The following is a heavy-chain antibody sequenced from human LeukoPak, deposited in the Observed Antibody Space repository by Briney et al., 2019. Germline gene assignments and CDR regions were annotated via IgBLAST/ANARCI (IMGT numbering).Heavy chain of an antibody. Sequence: GGSLRLSCAASGFTFSSYSMNWVRQAPGKGLEWVSYINIGGTNTHYADSVKGRFTISRDNAKKSLYLEMNNLRAEDTAVYYCATDGAGFDTWGQGVLVTVSS. J-gene: IGHJ5*02. V-gene: IGHV3-48*04. CDR1: GFTFSSYS. CDR2: INIGGTNT. CDR3: ATDGAGFDT.